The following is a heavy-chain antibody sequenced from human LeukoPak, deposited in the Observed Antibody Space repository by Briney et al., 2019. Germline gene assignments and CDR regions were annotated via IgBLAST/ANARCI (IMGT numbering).Heavy chain of an antibody. CDR1: GLTFSNYS. Sequence: PGGSLRLSCAASGLTFSNYSMNWVRQAPGKGLEWVSSIGSSSTYISYADSVKGRFTISRDNAKTSLYLQMNSLRAEDTAVYYCASRGYGYYYFDNWGQGTLVTVSS. CDR3: ASRGYGYYYFDN. CDR2: IGSSSTYI. V-gene: IGHV3-21*01. J-gene: IGHJ4*02. D-gene: IGHD5-18*01.